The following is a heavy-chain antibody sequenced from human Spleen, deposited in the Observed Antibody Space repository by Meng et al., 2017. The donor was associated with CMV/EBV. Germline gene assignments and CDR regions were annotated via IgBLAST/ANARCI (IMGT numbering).Heavy chain of an antibody. J-gene: IGHJ4*02. CDR3: ARVSRSPRGYFDFDY. V-gene: IGHV1-69*05. D-gene: IGHD2/OR15-2a*01. CDR1: GGTFSNYG. Sequence: SVKVSCKASGGTFSNYGVNWVRQAPGQGLEWMGGIIPIFGTANYAQKFQGRVTITTDESTTTAYMELSGLRAEDTAVYYCARVSRSPRGYFDFDYWGQGTLVTVSS. CDR2: IIPIFGTA.